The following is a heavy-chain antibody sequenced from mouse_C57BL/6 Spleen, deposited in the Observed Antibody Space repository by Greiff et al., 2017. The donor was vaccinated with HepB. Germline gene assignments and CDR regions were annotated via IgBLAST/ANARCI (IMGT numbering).Heavy chain of an antibody. CDR1: GYTFTDYY. D-gene: IGHD2-3*01. J-gene: IGHJ1*03. CDR3: ARGVTRYCDV. V-gene: IGHV1-76*01. CDR2: IYPGSGNT. Sequence: QVQLKESGAELVRPGASVKLSCKASGYTFTDYYINWVKQRPGQGLEWIARIYPGSGNTYYNEKFKGKATLTAEKSSSTAYMQLSSLTSEDSAVYFCARGVTRYCDVWGTGTTVTVSS.